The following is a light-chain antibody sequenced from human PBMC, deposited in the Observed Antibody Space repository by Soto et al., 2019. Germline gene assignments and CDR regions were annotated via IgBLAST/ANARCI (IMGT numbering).Light chain of an antibody. Sequence: EIVLTQSPGTLSLSPGERATLSCRASQSVSSSRLAWYRQKPGQAPSLLIYGASSRATGIPYRFSGSGSGTDFTLTISRLEPEAFAVYYCQPYGSSLWTFGQGTKVEIK. CDR2: GAS. V-gene: IGKV3-20*01. J-gene: IGKJ1*01. CDR3: QPYGSSLWT. CDR1: QSVSSSR.